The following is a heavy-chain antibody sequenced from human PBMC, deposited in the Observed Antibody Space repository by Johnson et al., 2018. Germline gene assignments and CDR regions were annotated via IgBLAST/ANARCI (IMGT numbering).Heavy chain of an antibody. V-gene: IGHV3-30*03. CDR1: GFIFSSYG. CDR2: ILFDGSDK. J-gene: IGHJ6*02. CDR3: ARCMYGMDV. Sequence: QVQLQESGGGVVQPVRSLRISCEASGFIFSSYGMHWVRQAPGKGLEWVTGILFDGSDKHYVDAVKGRFTISRDNSKNTLYLQMNSLGAEDTAVDYCARCMYGMDVWGQGTTVTVSS.